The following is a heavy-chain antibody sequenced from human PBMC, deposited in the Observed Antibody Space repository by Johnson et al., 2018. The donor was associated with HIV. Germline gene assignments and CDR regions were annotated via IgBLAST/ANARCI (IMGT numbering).Heavy chain of an antibody. Sequence: QVQLVESGGGVVQPGRSLRLSCAASGFTFSTYGMHWVRQAPGKGLEWVAVISYDGTNQYHADSVKGRFTISRDNSKNTLYLQMKILRAEDTALYYCAKSTQATIARESGPYGGIWGQGTMVTVSS. J-gene: IGHJ3*02. CDR2: ISYDGTNQ. V-gene: IGHV3-30*18. D-gene: IGHD2-21*01. CDR3: AKSTQATIARESGPYGGI. CDR1: GFTFSTYG.